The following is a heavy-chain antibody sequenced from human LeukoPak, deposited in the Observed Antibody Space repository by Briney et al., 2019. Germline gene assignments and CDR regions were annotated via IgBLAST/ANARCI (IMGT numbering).Heavy chain of an antibody. J-gene: IGHJ4*02. D-gene: IGHD6-13*01. CDR3: ARIATPGNRRLNF. V-gene: IGHV1-8*01. Sequence: ASVKVSCKASGYTFTTYDINWVRQAAGQGLEWMGWMNPNSGNTGNAQKFQGRVTMTRNTSISAAYMELTSLTSEDTAVYFCARIATPGNRRLNFWGQGTLVTVSS. CDR2: MNPNSGNT. CDR1: GYTFTTYD.